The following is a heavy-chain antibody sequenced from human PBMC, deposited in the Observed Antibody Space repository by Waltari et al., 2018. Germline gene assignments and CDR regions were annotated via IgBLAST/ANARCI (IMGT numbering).Heavy chain of an antibody. J-gene: IGHJ4*02. CDR2: ISSSSSYI. CDR3: ARDEPRYCSSTSCNFDY. D-gene: IGHD2-2*01. CDR1: GFTFSSYS. V-gene: IGHV3-21*01. Sequence: EVQLVESGGGLVKPGGSLRLSCAASGFTFSSYSMNWVRQAQGKGLEWVSSISSSSSYIYYADSVKGRFTISRDNAKNSLYLQMNSLRAEDTAVYYCARDEPRYCSSTSCNFDYWGQGTLVTVSS.